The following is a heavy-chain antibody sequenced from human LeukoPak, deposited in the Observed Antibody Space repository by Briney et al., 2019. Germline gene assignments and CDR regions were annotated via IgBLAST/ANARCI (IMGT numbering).Heavy chain of an antibody. V-gene: IGHV1-3*01. J-gene: IGHJ4*02. CDR1: GYTFTSYA. CDR3: ARFEILNYYDSSGYYYGSPGDY. CDR2: INAGNGNT. D-gene: IGHD3-22*01. Sequence: ASVKVSCKASGYTFTSYAMHWVRQAPGQRLEWMGWINAGNGNTKYSQKFQGRVTITRDTSASTAYMELSRLRSDDTAVYYCARFEILNYYDSSGYYYGSPGDYWGQGTLVTVSS.